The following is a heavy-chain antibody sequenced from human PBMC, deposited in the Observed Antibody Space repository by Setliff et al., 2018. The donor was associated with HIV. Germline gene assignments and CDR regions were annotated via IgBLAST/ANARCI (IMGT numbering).Heavy chain of an antibody. Sequence: GGSLRLSCAASGFTFSNAWMNWVRQAPGKGLEWVGRVKSKGSGGTTDYATPVKGRFTISRDDSKNTLYLQMNSPKTEDTAVYYCTSTEGYGSGSLYYYYYMDVWGKGTTVTVSS. D-gene: IGHD3-10*01. CDR1: GFTFSNAW. CDR2: VKSKGSGGTT. J-gene: IGHJ6*03. CDR3: TSTEGYGSGSLYYYYYMDV. V-gene: IGHV3-15*07.